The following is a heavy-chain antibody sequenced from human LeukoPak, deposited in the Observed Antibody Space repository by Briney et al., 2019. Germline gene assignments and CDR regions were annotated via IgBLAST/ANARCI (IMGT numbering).Heavy chain of an antibody. J-gene: IGHJ4*02. CDR1: GGSISSYH. CDR2: IYYSGST. Sequence: SETLSLTCTVSGGSISSYHWSWIRQPPGKGLEWIGYIYYSGSTNYNPSLKSRVTISVDTSKNQFSLKLSSVTAADTAVYYCARNIVGATIDYWGQGTLVTVSS. V-gene: IGHV4-59*01. CDR3: ARNIVGATIDY. D-gene: IGHD1-26*01.